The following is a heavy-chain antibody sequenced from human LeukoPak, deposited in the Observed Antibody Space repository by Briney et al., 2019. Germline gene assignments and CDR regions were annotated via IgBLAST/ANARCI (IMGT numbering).Heavy chain of an antibody. CDR3: AKILSRYMDV. D-gene: IGHD3-3*01. CDR2: ISGSGGST. J-gene: IGHJ6*03. Sequence: GGSLRLSCAASGFTFSSYGMSWVRQAPGKGLEWVSAISGSGGSTYYAGSVKGRFTISRDNSKNTLYLQMNSLRAEDTAVYYCAKILSRYMDVWGKGTTVTISS. CDR1: GFTFSSYG. V-gene: IGHV3-23*01.